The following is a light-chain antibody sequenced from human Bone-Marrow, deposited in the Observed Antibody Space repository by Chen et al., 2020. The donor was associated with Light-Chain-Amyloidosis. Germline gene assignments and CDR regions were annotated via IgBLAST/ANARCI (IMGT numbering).Light chain of an antibody. J-gene: IGKJ1*01. V-gene: IGKV3-15*01. CDR1: QDISGY. Sequence: TQSPDALSLSPGVRATLSCRASQDISGYFAWYHQKPGQAPRLVIYGASTRAAGIPARFSGSGSGTECTLTSSSLQSEDVGVYYCQQYNIWPRTVGQGTKLEIK. CDR2: GAS. CDR3: QQYNIWPRT.